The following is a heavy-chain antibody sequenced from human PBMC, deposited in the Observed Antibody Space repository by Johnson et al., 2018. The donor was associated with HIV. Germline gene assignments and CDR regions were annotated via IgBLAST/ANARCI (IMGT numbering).Heavy chain of an antibody. V-gene: IGHV3-66*01. CDR1: GFTVSSNY. Sequence: VQLVESGGGLVQPGGSLRLSCAASGFTVSSNYMSWVRQAPGKGLEWVSFISSGGSTYYADSVKGRFTISRDNSKNTLYLQMNSLRAEDTAVYYCAREVDYAVNTQHLDAFDIWGQGTMVTVSS. CDR2: ISSGGST. J-gene: IGHJ3*02. D-gene: IGHD4-17*01. CDR3: AREVDYAVNTQHLDAFDI.